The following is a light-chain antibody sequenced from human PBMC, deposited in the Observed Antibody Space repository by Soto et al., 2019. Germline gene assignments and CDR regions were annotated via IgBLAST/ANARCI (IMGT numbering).Light chain of an antibody. Sequence: QSVLTQPASVSGSPGQSITISCTGTSSDVGGYQYVSWYQQYPGKAPKLVIYEVSNRPSGVSIRFSGSKSGDTASLTISGLQAEDEADYYCCSYTLRSTLVFGGGTKL. CDR3: CSYTLRSTLV. V-gene: IGLV2-14*01. CDR2: EVS. CDR1: SSDVGGYQY. J-gene: IGLJ2*01.